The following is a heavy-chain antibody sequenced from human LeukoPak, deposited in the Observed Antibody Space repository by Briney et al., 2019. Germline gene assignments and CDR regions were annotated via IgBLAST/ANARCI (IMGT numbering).Heavy chain of an antibody. Sequence: KSSETLSLTCAVYGGSFSGYYWSWIRQPPGKGLEWIGEIDHSGSTNYNPSLKSRVTISVDTSKNQFSLKLSSVTAADTAVYYCARVRRALYYGMDVWGQGTTVTVSS. V-gene: IGHV4-34*01. CDR3: ARVRRALYYGMDV. CDR1: GGSFSGYY. J-gene: IGHJ6*02. CDR2: IDHSGST.